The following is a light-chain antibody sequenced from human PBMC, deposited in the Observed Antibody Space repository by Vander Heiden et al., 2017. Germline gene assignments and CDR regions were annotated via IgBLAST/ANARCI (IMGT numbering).Light chain of an antibody. V-gene: IGLV1-51*01. CDR2: DND. CDR3: GTWDSSLSVVV. Sequence: QSVLTQPPSVSAAPGRRVTISCSGSTSNIDGNSVSWYQQVTATVPNLLIYDNDKRPSGIPDRFSGSKSATSATLVITGLQTGDEANYYCGTWDSSLSVVVFGGETRLTVL. CDR1: TSNIDGNS. J-gene: IGLJ2*01.